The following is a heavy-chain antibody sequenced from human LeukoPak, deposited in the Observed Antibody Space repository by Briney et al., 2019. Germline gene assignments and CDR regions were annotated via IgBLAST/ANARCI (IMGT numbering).Heavy chain of an antibody. CDR2: IGSSGNYI. CDR1: GFTFSTYN. J-gene: IGHJ6*02. CDR3: ARDVSSMTTGTTYYYYYYGMDV. V-gene: IGHV3-21*01. Sequence: GGSLRLSCAASGFTFSTYNMNWVRQAPGKGLEWVSSIGSSGNYIYYADSVKGRFTISRDNSKNTLYLQMNSLRAEDTAVYYCARDVSSMTTGTTYYYYYYGMDVWGQGTTVTVSS. D-gene: IGHD4-11*01.